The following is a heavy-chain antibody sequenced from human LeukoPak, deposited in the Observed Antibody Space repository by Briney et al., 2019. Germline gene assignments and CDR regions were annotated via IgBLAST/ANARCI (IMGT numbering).Heavy chain of an antibody. CDR3: ARQKYYYGSESYYPFDY. J-gene: IGHJ4*02. D-gene: IGHD3-10*01. Sequence: SETLSLTCAVYGGSFSGYYWSWIRQPPGKGLEWIGEINHSGSTNYNPSLKSRVTISVDTSKNQFSLKLSSVTAADTALYFCARQKYYYGSESYYPFDYWGQGNLVTVSP. CDR1: GGSFSGYY. CDR2: INHSGST. V-gene: IGHV4-34*01.